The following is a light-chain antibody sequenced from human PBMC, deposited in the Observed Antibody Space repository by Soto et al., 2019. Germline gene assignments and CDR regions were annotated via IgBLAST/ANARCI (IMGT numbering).Light chain of an antibody. J-gene: IGLJ2*01. CDR3: SSYTSSSTLV. Sequence: HSVLTQPPSASGTPGQRVTISCSGSRSNIGRNYVYWYQHLPGTAPKLLIQTNNERPSGVPDRFSGSKSGNTASLTISGLQAEDEADYYCSSYTSSSTLVFGGGTKLTVL. CDR1: RSNIGRNY. CDR2: TNN. V-gene: IGLV1-47*01.